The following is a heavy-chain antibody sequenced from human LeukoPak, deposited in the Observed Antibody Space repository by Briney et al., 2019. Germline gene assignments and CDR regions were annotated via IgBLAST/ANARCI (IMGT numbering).Heavy chain of an antibody. CDR1: GFTFSSYS. CDR2: ISSSSSYI. D-gene: IGHD3-10*01. V-gene: IGHV3-21*01. J-gene: IGHJ5*02. Sequence: GGSLRLSCAASGFTFSSYSMNWVRQAPGKGPEWVSSISSSSSYIYYADSVKGRFTISRGNAKNSLYLQMNSLRAEDTAVYYCAREVTRIWFGELFNWFDPWGQGTLVTVSS. CDR3: AREVTRIWFGELFNWFDP.